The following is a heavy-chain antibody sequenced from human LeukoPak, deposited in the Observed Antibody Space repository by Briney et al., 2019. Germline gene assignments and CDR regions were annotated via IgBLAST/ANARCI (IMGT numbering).Heavy chain of an antibody. Sequence: PSETLSLTCAVYGGSFSGYYWSWIRQPPGKGLEWIGEINHSGSTNYNPSLKSRVTISVDTSKNQFSLKLSSVTAADTAVYYCASRKSVPAAPYDWFDPWGQGTLVAVSS. J-gene: IGHJ5*02. CDR1: GGSFSGYY. V-gene: IGHV4-34*01. CDR2: INHSGST. D-gene: IGHD2-2*01. CDR3: ASRKSVPAAPYDWFDP.